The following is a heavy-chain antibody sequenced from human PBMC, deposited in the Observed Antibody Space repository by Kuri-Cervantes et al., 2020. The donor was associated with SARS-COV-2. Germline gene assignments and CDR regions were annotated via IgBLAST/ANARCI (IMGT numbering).Heavy chain of an antibody. CDR2: ISSSGSTI. V-gene: IGHV3-21*04. D-gene: IGHD6-13*01. CDR1: GFTFSSYS. Sequence: GESLKISCAASGFTFSSYSMNWVRQAPGKGLEWVSSISSSGSTIYYADSVKGRFTISRDNAKNSLYLQMNSLRAEDTAVYYCAKDPPRGSSWYYFDYWGQGTLVTVSS. J-gene: IGHJ4*02. CDR3: AKDPPRGSSWYYFDY.